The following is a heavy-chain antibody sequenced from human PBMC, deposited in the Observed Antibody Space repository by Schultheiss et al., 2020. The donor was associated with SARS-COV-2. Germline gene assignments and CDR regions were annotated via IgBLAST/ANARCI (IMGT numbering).Heavy chain of an antibody. V-gene: IGHV4-61*08. CDR2: IYYSGST. D-gene: IGHD3-3*01. J-gene: IGHJ6*02. CDR3: ARAHGSGYFSYYYGMDV. CDR1: GGSISSGGYY. Sequence: SETLSLTCTVSGGSISSGGYYWSWIRQHPGKGLEWIGYIYYSGSTNYNPSLKSRVTISVDTSKNQFSLKLSSVTAADTAVYYCARAHGSGYFSYYYGMDVWGQGTTVTVSS.